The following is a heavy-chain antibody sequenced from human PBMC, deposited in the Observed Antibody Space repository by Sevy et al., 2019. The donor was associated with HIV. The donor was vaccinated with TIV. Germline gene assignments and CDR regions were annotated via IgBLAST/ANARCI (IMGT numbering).Heavy chain of an antibody. CDR1: GFTVSSNY. CDR3: ARERSCSGGSCYSIRWFDP. V-gene: IGHV3-53*01. D-gene: IGHD2-15*01. J-gene: IGHJ5*02. CDR2: IYSGGST. Sequence: GGSLRLSCAASGFTVSSNYMSWVRQAPGKGLEWVSVIYSGGSTYYADSVKGRFTISRDNSKNTLYLQMNSLRAGDTAVYYCARERSCSGGSCYSIRWFDPWGQGTLVTVSS.